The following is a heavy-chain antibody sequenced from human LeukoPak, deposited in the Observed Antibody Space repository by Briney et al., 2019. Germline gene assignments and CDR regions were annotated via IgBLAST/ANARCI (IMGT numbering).Heavy chain of an antibody. Sequence: GGSLRLSCAASGFTFSSYSMNWVRPAPGKGLEWVSSISSSSSYIYYADSVKGRFTISRDNAKNSLYLQMNSLRAEDTAVYYCARGGVIVFDYWGQGTLVTVSS. D-gene: IGHD3-16*02. J-gene: IGHJ4*02. V-gene: IGHV3-21*01. CDR2: ISSSSSYI. CDR3: ARGGVIVFDY. CDR1: GFTFSSYS.